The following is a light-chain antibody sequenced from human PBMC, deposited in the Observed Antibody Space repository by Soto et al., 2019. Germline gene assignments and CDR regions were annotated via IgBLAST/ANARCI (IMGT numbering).Light chain of an antibody. CDR1: QSINTY. J-gene: IGKJ2*01. V-gene: IGKV1-39*01. CDR2: SAS. Sequence: DIQMTQSPSSLSASVGDRVIITCRASQSINTYLNWYQQKPGEAPKLLMYSASSLHSGVPSRFSGGGSGTDVTLTITSLQPEDFATYYCQQSYHFPRTFGQGTKLEIK. CDR3: QQSYHFPRT.